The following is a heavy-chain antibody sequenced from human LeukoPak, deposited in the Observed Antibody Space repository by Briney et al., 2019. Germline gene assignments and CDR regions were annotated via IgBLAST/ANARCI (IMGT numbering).Heavy chain of an antibody. CDR2: ISNDGGGT. CDR1: GFIFNNYG. J-gene: IGHJ4*02. Sequence: GGSLRLSCAASGFIFNNYGLVWVRQAPGKGLEWVSAISNDGGGTTYADFVKGRFTISRDNSKNTLYLQMNSLKTEDTAVYYCTTGVFHLGVRGGWGQGTLVTVSS. D-gene: IGHD2/OR15-2a*01. V-gene: IGHV3-23*01. CDR3: TTGVFHLGVRGG.